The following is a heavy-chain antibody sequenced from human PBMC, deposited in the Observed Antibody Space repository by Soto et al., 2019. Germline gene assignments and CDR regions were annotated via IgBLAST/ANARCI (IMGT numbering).Heavy chain of an antibody. J-gene: IGHJ6*02. Sequence: QVQLVGSGGGVVQPGRSLRLSCAASGFTFSNYGMHWVRQAPGKGLEWVAFILYDGSDKYFADSVTGRFIISSDNSKNTMDLQMNSLRAEDTAVYYCAKDRIVMIRGVMNYYGMDVWGQGNRVTVSS. CDR2: ILYDGSDK. CDR1: GFTFSNYG. V-gene: IGHV3-30*18. CDR3: AKDRIVMIRGVMNYYGMDV. D-gene: IGHD3-10*01.